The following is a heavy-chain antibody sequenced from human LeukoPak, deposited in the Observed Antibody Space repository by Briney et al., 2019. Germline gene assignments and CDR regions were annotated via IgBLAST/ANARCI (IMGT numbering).Heavy chain of an antibody. CDR3: ARGGDYYDSSGYYSFHY. Sequence: SETLSLTCAVYGGSFSGYYWSWLRQPPGKGLEWIGEINHSGSTNYNPSLKSRVTISVDTSKNQFSLKLSSVTAADTAVYYCARGGDYYDSSGYYSFHYWGQGTLVTVSS. D-gene: IGHD3-22*01. V-gene: IGHV4-34*01. J-gene: IGHJ4*02. CDR1: GGSFSGYY. CDR2: INHSGST.